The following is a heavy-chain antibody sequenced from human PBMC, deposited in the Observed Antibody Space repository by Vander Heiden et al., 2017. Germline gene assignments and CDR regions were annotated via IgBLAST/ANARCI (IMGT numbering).Heavy chain of an antibody. CDR1: GDCVSSSNNY. CDR2: LYYSGST. Sequence: QLQVQESGPGLLKPSVTLSLTRGVSGDCVSSSNNYWVWIRQPPGRGLEWIGSLYYSGSTYYNPSLQSRVTISVDTSKNQFSLRLSSVTAADAAVYYCGRHRPFGGSYYDDYWGQGTLVTVSS. J-gene: IGHJ4*02. D-gene: IGHD1-26*01. CDR3: GRHRPFGGSYYDDY. V-gene: IGHV4-39*01.